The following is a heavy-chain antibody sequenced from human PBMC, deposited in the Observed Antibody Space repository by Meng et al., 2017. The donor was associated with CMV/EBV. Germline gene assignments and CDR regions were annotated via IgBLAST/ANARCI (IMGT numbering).Heavy chain of an antibody. D-gene: IGHD2-15*01. CDR3: ARSMVVAGDWFDP. CDR1: GGSFSGYY. V-gene: IGHV4-34*01. Sequence: QVQLQQWGAGRLKPSETLSLTCAVDGGSFSGYYWSWIRQPPGKGLEWIGEINHSGSTNYNPPLKSRVTISVDTSKNQFSLKLSSVTAADTAVYYCARSMVVAGDWFDPWAKGTLVTVSS. CDR2: INHSGST. J-gene: IGHJ5*02.